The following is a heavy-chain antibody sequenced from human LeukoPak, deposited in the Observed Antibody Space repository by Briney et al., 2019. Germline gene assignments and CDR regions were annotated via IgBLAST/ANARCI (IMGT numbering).Heavy chain of an antibody. J-gene: IGHJ1*01. V-gene: IGHV3-23*01. CDR2: ISGSGGST. CDR1: GFTFSSYA. CDR3: AKDRTYGGSYYGDFQH. Sequence: PGGSLRLSCAASGFTFSSYAMSWVRPAPGKGLEWVSAISGSGGSTYYADSVKGRFTISRDNSRNTLYLQMNSLRAEGTAIYYCAKDRTYGGSYYGDFQHWGQGTLVTVSS. D-gene: IGHD1-26*01.